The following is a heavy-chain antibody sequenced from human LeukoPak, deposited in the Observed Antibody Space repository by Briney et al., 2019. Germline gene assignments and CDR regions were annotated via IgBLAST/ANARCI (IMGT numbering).Heavy chain of an antibody. V-gene: IGHV3-43*01. CDR3: AGQVFGVDPEAFDI. CDR1: GFTFDDYT. D-gene: IGHD3-3*01. CDR2: ISWDGGST. J-gene: IGHJ3*02. Sequence: GGSLRLSCAASGFTFDDYTMHWVRQAPGKGLEWVSLISWDGGSTYYADSVKGRFTISRDNSKNSLYLQMNSLRTEDTALYYCAGQVFGVDPEAFDIWGQGTMVTVSS.